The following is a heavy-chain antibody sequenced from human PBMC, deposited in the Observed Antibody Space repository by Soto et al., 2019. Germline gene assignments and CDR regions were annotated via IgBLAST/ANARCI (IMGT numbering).Heavy chain of an antibody. Sequence: QVQLVQSGAEVKKPGSSVKVSCKASGGTFSSYTIGWVRQAPGQGLEWMGRIIPLLGMANYAQKFQGRVTITADRYTSTAYMELSSLTSDDTAVYYCARDGGFEYSISAETYWFDPWRQGTLVIVSS. CDR2: IIPLLGMA. J-gene: IGHJ5*02. V-gene: IGHV1-69*02. CDR1: GGTFSSYT. CDR3: ARDGGFEYSISAETYWFDP. D-gene: IGHD6-6*01.